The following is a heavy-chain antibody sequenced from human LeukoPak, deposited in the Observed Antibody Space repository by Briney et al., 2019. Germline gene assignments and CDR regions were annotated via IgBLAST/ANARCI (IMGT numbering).Heavy chain of an antibody. V-gene: IGHV1-69*01. CDR3: ATRGGKYSSTFDY. CDR2: IIPIFGTA. J-gene: IGHJ4*02. Sequence: SVKVSCKASGGTFSSYAISWVRQAPGQGLEWMGGIIPIFGTANYAQKFQGRVTITAYESTSTAYMELSSLRSGDTAVYYCATRGGKYSSTFDYWGQGTLVTVSS. CDR1: GGTFSSYA. D-gene: IGHD6-13*01.